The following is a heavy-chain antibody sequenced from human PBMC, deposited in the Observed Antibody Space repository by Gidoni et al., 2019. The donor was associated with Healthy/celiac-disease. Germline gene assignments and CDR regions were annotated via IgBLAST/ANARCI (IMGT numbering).Heavy chain of an antibody. V-gene: IGHV3-43*01. J-gene: IGHJ6*02. D-gene: IGHD3-9*01. CDR1: GFTFDDYT. CDR2: ISWDGGST. Sequence: EVQLVESGGVVVQPGGSLRLSCAAYGFTFDDYTMHWVRQAPGKGLEWVSLISWDGGSTYYADSVKGRFTISRDNSKNSLYLQMNSLRTEDTALYYCAKGTTYYDILTGYYRDYYYYGMDVWGQGTTVTVSS. CDR3: AKGTTYYDILTGYYRDYYYYGMDV.